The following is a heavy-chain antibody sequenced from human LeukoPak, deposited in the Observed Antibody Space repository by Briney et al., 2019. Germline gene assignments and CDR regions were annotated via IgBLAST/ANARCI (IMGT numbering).Heavy chain of an antibody. D-gene: IGHD3-10*01. CDR3: AKVAYYYGAGSRYYYFGMDV. Sequence: GGSLRLSCAASGFTFSSYAMSWVRQAPGKGLEWVSAISGSGGATYYADSVQGRLTISRDNSKNTLYLQMNSLRAEDTAVYYCAKVAYYYGAGSRYYYFGMDVWGQGTTVTVSS. CDR1: GFTFSSYA. V-gene: IGHV3-23*01. CDR2: ISGSGGAT. J-gene: IGHJ6*02.